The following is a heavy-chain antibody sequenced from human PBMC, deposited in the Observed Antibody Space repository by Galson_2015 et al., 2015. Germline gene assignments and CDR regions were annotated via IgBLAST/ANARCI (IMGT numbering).Heavy chain of an antibody. Sequence: SVKVSCKASGGTFSSYAISWVRQAPGQGLEWMGGIIPIFGTANYAQKFQGRVTITADESTSTAYMELSSLRSEDTAVYYCARGPIGQGYCSSTSCYGYFQHWGQGTLVTVSS. CDR1: GGTFSSYA. J-gene: IGHJ1*01. CDR2: IIPIFGTA. CDR3: ARGPIGQGYCSSTSCYGYFQH. D-gene: IGHD2-2*01. V-gene: IGHV1-69*13.